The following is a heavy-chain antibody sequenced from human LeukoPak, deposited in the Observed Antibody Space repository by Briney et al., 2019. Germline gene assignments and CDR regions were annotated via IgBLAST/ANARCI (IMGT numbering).Heavy chain of an antibody. CDR1: GGSISSYY. J-gene: IGHJ6*02. Sequence: SETLSLTCTVSGGSISSYYWSWIRQPPGKGLEWIGYIYYSVSTNYNPSLKSRVTISVDTSKNQFSLKLSSVTAADTAVYYCARVPLPIAAAGILHYYGMDVWGQGTTVTVSS. V-gene: IGHV4-59*01. CDR3: ARVPLPIAAAGILHYYGMDV. D-gene: IGHD6-13*01. CDR2: IYYSVST.